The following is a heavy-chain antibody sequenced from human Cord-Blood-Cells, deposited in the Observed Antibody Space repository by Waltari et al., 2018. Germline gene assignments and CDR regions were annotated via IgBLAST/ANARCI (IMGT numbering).Heavy chain of an antibody. V-gene: IGHV3-21*01. CDR1: GSTFSMYS. CDR3: AREPRNYVDY. Sequence: EVQLVASGGGLVKPGGSLDLSCEASGSTFSMYSTNWVRQAPGKGVEWVSSISSSSSYIYYADSVKCRFTISRDNAKNSLYLQMDSLGAEDTAVYYCAREPRNYVDYWGQGTLVTVSS. CDR2: ISSSSSYI. J-gene: IGHJ4*02.